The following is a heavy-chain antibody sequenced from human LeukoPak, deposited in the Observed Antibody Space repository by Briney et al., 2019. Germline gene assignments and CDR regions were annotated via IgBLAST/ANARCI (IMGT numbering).Heavy chain of an antibody. D-gene: IGHD1-1*01. CDR3: AKDKDPWKSTSISDFEY. J-gene: IGHJ4*02. CDR2: IRYDGSNK. V-gene: IGHV3-30*02. CDR1: GFTFSTYG. Sequence: GGSLRLSCAASGFTFSTYGMHWVRQAPGKGLEWVAFIRYDGSNKYYADSVKGRFTISRDNSKDTLYLQMNSLRAEDTAVYFCAKDKDPWKSTSISDFEYWGQGTLVTVSS.